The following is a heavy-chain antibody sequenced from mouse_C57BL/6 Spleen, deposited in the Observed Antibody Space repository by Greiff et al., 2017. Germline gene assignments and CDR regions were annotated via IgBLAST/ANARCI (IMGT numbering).Heavy chain of an antibody. CDR2: ISSGGSYT. CDR3: ARGGYYGSSLRWYFDV. Sequence: EVQRVESGGDLVKPGGSLKLSCAASGFTFSSYGMSWVRQTPDKRLEWVATISSGGSYTYYPDSVKGRFTISRDNAKNTLYLQMSSLKSEDTAMXCWARGGYYGSSLRWYFDVWGTGTTVTVSS. J-gene: IGHJ1*03. CDR1: GFTFSSYG. V-gene: IGHV5-6*01. D-gene: IGHD1-1*01.